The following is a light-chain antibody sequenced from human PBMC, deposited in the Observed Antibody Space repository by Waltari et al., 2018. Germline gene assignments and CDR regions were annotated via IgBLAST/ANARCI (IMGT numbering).Light chain of an antibody. V-gene: IGLV2-11*01. CDR3: CSYAASVHWL. Sequence: QSALTQPRSVSGSPGQSVTISCTGTSSDGGGYNYVSWYQQHPGRAPKLIIYVVDKRPSGVPDRFFGSKSGNTASLTISGLQADDESDFYCCSYAASVHWLFGGGTKVTVL. CDR1: SSDGGGYNY. J-gene: IGLJ3*02. CDR2: VVD.